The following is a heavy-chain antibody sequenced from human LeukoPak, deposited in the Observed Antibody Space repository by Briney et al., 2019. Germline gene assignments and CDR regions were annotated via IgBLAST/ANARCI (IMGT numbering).Heavy chain of an antibody. CDR3: ARDKGRAYSYGYVDY. J-gene: IGHJ4*02. Sequence: ASVKVSCKTSGYTFNTFGINWVRQAPGQGLEWMGRISPYNGNTNYAQKLQGRVTMTTDTSTNTAYMELRSLRSDDTAVYYCARDKGRAYSYGYVDYWGQGTLVTVS. CDR2: ISPYNGNT. D-gene: IGHD5-18*01. CDR1: GYTFNTFG. V-gene: IGHV1-18*01.